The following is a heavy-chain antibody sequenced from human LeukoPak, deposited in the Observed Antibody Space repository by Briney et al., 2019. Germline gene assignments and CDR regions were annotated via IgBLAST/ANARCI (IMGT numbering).Heavy chain of an antibody. CDR1: GFTFSSYS. V-gene: IGHV3-21*01. CDR2: ISSSSSYI. CDR3: ARDLAAGRTFYFDY. J-gene: IGHJ4*02. Sequence: GGSLRLSCAASGFTFSSYSMNWVRQAPGKGLEWVSSISSSSSYIYYADSVKGRFTISRDNAKNSLYLQMNSLRAEDTAVYYCARDLAAGRTFYFDYWGQGTLVTVSS. D-gene: IGHD6-13*01.